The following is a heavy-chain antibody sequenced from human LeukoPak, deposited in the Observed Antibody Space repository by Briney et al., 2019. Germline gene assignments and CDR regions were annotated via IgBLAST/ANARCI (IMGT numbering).Heavy chain of an antibody. Sequence: SETLSLICTVSGGSISSYFWSWIRQPPGKGLEWIGYIYYSGSTNYNPSLKSRVTISVDTSKNQFSVKLSSVTAADTAVYYCGRATSRDAFDIWGQGTMVTVSS. CDR1: GGSISSYF. CDR3: GRATSRDAFDI. J-gene: IGHJ3*02. CDR2: IYYSGST. V-gene: IGHV4-59*01.